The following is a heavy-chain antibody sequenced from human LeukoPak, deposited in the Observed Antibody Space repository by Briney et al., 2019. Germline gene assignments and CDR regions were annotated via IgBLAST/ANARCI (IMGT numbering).Heavy chain of an antibody. CDR2: LSSSSSYV. CDR3: ARGPCSGYYCGSLFYGMDV. Sequence: PGGSLRLSWAAAEFTFSGYSMKWGRQAPGKGLEWVSSLSSSSSYVYYADSVKGRFTISRDNAKNSLYRQMNSLRAEDMDLCDCARGPCSGYYCGSLFYGMDVWGQGTTVTVSS. CDR1: EFTFSGYS. D-gene: IGHD3-22*01. V-gene: IGHV3-21*01. J-gene: IGHJ6*02.